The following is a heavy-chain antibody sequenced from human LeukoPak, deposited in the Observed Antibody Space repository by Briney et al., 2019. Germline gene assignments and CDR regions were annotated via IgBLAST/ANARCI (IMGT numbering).Heavy chain of an antibody. D-gene: IGHD2-8*02. Sequence: SGPTLVKPTQTLTLTCSFSGFSFTAGGVGVGWVRQPPGKALEFLGIIYWDDEERYSPALDNRLTITKDTSKNQVVLTMTNMDPEDTATYFCAHRPGYCSVASCYSPSGFDFWGQGTLVTVSS. CDR1: GFSFTAGGVG. CDR3: AHRPGYCSVASCYSPSGFDF. J-gene: IGHJ4*02. CDR2: IYWDDEE. V-gene: IGHV2-5*02.